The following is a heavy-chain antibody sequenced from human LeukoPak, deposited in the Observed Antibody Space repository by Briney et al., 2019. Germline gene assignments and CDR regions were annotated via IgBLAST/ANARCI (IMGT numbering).Heavy chain of an antibody. CDR2: ISAYNGNT. V-gene: IGHV1-18*04. D-gene: IGHD3-10*01. J-gene: IGHJ4*02. CDR1: GYTFTGYY. CDR3: ARFSYGSGYFDY. Sequence: ASVKVSCKASGYTFTGYYMHWVRQAPGQGLEWMGWISAYNGNTNYAQKLQGRVTMTTDTSTSTAYMELRSLRSDDTAVYYCARFSYGSGYFDYWGQGTLVTVSS.